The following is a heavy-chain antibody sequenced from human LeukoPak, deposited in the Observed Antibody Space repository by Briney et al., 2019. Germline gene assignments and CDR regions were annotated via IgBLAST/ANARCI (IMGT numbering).Heavy chain of an antibody. CDR2: MYYSGST. CDR3: ARDGRAGSLFAY. J-gene: IGHJ4*02. Sequence: SETLSLTCTVSGGSINSYYWSWIRQPPGKGLEWIGYMYYSGSTNYNPSLKSRVTISVDTSKNQFSLKLSSVTAADTAIYYCARDGRAGSLFAYWGQGTLVTVSS. D-gene: IGHD6-19*01. CDR1: GGSINSYY. V-gene: IGHV4-59*01.